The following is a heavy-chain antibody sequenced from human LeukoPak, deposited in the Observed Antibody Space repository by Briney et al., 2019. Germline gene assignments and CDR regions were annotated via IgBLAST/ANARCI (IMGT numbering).Heavy chain of an antibody. J-gene: IGHJ1*01. Sequence: GGSLRLSCAASGFTFSSYSMNWVRQAPGKGREWVSYIFSSSSTIYYADSVKGRFTISRDNAKNSLYLQMNSLRDEDTAVYYCARGEYYYDSSGYSYFQHWGQGTLVTVSS. CDR1: GFTFSSYS. D-gene: IGHD3-22*01. CDR3: ARGEYYYDSSGYSYFQH. V-gene: IGHV3-48*02. CDR2: IFSSSSTI.